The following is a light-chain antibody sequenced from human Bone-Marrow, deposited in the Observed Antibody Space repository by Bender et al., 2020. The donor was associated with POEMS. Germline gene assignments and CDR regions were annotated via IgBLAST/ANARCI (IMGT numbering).Light chain of an antibody. V-gene: IGLV2-14*03. J-gene: IGLJ2*01. CDR3: SSYSSTSTLVL. Sequence: QSALAQPASVSGSRGQSLTISCTGTTDDVGGYDYVSWYQQHPGKAPQLMIYDVITRPSGVSNRFSGSKSGNTAYLTISGLQSEDEADYYCSSYSSTSTLVLFGGGTRVTVL. CDR2: DVI. CDR1: TDDVGGYDY.